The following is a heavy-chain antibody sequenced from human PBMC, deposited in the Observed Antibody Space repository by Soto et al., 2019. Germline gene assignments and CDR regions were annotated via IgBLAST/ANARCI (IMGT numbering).Heavy chain of an antibody. J-gene: IGHJ4*02. V-gene: IGHV4-31*03. D-gene: IGHD2-15*01. CDR1: GGSISSGGYY. Sequence: PSETLSLTCTVSGGSISSGGYYWSWIRQHPGKGLEWIGYIYYSGSTYYNPSLKSRVTISVDTSKNQFSLKLSSVTAADTAVYYCARSSTGYCSGGSCYCDPFDYWGQGTLVTVSS. CDR3: ARSSTGYCSGGSCYCDPFDY. CDR2: IYYSGST.